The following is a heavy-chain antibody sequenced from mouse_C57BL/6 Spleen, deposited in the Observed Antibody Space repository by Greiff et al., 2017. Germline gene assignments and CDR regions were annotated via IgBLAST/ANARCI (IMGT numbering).Heavy chain of an antibody. D-gene: IGHD2-4*01. CDR1: GYTFTDSY. V-gene: IGHV1-26*01. CDR2: INPNNGGT. CDR3: ARGEYDYGDFDY. Sequence: EVQLQQSGPELVKPGASVKISCKASGYTFTDSYMNWVKQSHGKSLEWIGDINPNNGGTSYNQKFKGKATLTVDKSSSTAYMELRSLTSEDSAVYYCARGEYDYGDFDYWGQGTTLTVSS. J-gene: IGHJ2*01.